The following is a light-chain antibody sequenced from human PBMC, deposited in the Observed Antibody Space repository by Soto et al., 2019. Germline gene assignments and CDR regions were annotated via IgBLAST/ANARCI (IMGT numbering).Light chain of an antibody. J-gene: IGLJ2*01. V-gene: IGLV9-49*01. Sequence: QTVVTQPPSASASLGASVTLTCTLSSGYSNYKVDWYQQRPGKGPRFVMRVGTGGIVGYKGDGIPDRFSVLGSGLNRYLTIKNIQEEDESDYHCGADHGSGSNVVFGGGTKLTVL. CDR3: GADHGSGSNVV. CDR2: VGTGGIVG. CDR1: SGYSNYK.